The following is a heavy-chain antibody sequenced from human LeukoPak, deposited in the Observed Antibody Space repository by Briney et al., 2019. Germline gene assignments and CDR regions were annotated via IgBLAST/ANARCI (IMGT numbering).Heavy chain of an antibody. CDR1: GFTFSSYG. J-gene: IGHJ4*02. CDR3: AKVGGSSSAYYFDY. CDR2: ISYDGSNK. D-gene: IGHD6-6*01. V-gene: IGHV3-30*18. Sequence: GGSLRLSCAASGFTFSSYGMHWVRQAPGKGLEWVAVISYDGSNKYYADSVKGRFTISRDNSKNTLYLQMNSLRAEDTAVYYCAKVGGSSSAYYFDYWGQGTLVTVSS.